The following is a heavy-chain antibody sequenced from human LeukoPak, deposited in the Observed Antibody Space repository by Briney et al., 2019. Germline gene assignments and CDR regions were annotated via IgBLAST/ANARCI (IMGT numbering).Heavy chain of an antibody. Sequence: EASVKVSCKASGGTFSSYAISWVRQAPGQGLEWMGGIIPIFGTANYAQKFQGRVTITTDESTSTAYMELSSLRSEDKAVYYCARDSPVDTAMAKLDYYYMDVWGKGTTVTVSS. CDR2: IIPIFGTA. V-gene: IGHV1-69*05. CDR3: ARDSPVDTAMAKLDYYYMDV. D-gene: IGHD5-18*01. J-gene: IGHJ6*03. CDR1: GGTFSSYA.